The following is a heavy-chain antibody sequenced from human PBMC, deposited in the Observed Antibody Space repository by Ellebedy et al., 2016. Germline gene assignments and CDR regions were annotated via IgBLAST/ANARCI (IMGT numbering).Heavy chain of an antibody. V-gene: IGHV3-23*01. Sequence: GGSLRLXXAASGFSLSDNAMSWLRQTSGRGLEWVSSIRGSDGRTHYADGRTHYADSVKGRFAISRDNSKNTLSLQMDSLRAEDTGRYYCARVSGFNRPADYWGQGILVTVSS. D-gene: IGHD1-14*01. CDR2: IRGSDGRT. CDR3: ARVSGFNRPADY. J-gene: IGHJ4*02. CDR1: GFSLSDNA.